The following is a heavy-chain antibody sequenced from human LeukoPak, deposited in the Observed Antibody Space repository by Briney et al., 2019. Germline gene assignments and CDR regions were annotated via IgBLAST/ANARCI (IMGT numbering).Heavy chain of an antibody. D-gene: IGHD6-19*01. CDR3: ATVRPAVAVAGFDY. Sequence: GASVKVSCKASGGTFSSYAISWVRQAPGQGLEWMGGVIPIFGTTNYAQKFQGRVTFPTDKSTTTAYMELSGLKSEDTAIYYCATVRPAVAVAGFDYWGQGTLVTVSS. CDR1: GGTFSSYA. J-gene: IGHJ4*02. V-gene: IGHV1-69*05. CDR2: VIPIFGTT.